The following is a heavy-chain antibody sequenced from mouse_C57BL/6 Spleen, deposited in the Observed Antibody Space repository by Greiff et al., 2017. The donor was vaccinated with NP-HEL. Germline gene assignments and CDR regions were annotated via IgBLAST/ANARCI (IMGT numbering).Heavy chain of an antibody. Sequence: QVQLQQSGAELVKPGASVKISCKASGYAFSSYWMNWVKQRPGKGLEWIGQIYPGDGDTNYNGEFKGKATLTADQSSSTAYMQLSSLTSVDSSVYFCAGCTTVLNYYAMDYWGQGTSVTVSS. CDR3: AGCTTVLNYYAMDY. V-gene: IGHV1-80*01. J-gene: IGHJ4*01. D-gene: IGHD1-1*01. CDR1: GYAFSSYW. CDR2: IYPGDGDT.